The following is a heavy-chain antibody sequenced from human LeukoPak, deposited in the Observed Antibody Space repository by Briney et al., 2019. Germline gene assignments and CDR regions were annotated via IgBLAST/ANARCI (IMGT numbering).Heavy chain of an antibody. D-gene: IGHD6-13*01. CDR1: GFTFSTYN. CDR3: ARGIQIDY. CDR2: ITSSSTYM. V-gene: IGHV3-21*01. Sequence: PGGSLRLSCAASGFTFSTYNMNWVRRTPGKGLEWVSSITSSSTYMFYADSVRGRFTISRDNAENSLFLQMNSLRDEDTAVYYCARGIQIDYWGQRTLVTVSS. J-gene: IGHJ4*02.